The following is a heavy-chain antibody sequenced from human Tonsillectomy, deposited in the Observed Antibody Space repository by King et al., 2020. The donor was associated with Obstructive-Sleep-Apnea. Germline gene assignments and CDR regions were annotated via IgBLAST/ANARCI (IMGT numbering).Heavy chain of an antibody. CDR1: GGSMSTYY. J-gene: IGHJ4*02. V-gene: IGHV4-59*13. D-gene: IGHD3-22*01. CDR2: IYYSGST. Sequence: VQLQESGPRLVKPSETLSLTCSVSGGSMSTYYWSWIRLPPGKGLEWIGYIYYSGSTNYNPSFMSRVTMSVDTSKNQFSLKLSSLTTADTAVYYCARTTYYYDRSGYYVFDYWGQGTLVTVSS. CDR3: ARTTYYYDRSGYYVFDY.